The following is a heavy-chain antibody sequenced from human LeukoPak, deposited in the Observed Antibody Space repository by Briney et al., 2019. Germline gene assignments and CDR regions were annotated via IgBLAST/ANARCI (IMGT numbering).Heavy chain of an antibody. J-gene: IGHJ3*02. D-gene: IGHD1-26*01. CDR2: IYTSGST. CDR3: ARDVPSGSYHAFDI. CDR1: GGSISSYY. V-gene: IGHV4-4*07. Sequence: PSETLSLTCTVSGGSISSYYWSWIRQPAGKGLEWIGRIYTSGSTNYDPSLKSRVTMSVDTSKNQFSLKLSSVTAADTAVYYCARDVPSGSYHAFDIWGQGTMVTVSS.